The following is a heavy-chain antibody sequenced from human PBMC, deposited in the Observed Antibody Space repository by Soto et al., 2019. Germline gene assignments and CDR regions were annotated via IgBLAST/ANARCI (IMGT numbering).Heavy chain of an antibody. CDR2: IYTSGST. CDR1: GGSISSYY. CDR3: ARDLKFGQADY. J-gene: IGHJ4*02. Sequence: SETLSLPCTVSGGSISSYYWTWIRQPSGKGLEWIGRIYTSGSTNYSPSLKSRVTLSVDTSKNQFSLKLISVTAADTAVYYCARDLKFGQADYWGQGSQVT. D-gene: IGHD3-10*01. V-gene: IGHV4-4*07.